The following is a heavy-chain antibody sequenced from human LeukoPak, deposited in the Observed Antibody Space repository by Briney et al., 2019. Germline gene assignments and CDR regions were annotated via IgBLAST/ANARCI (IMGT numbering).Heavy chain of an antibody. D-gene: IGHD2-21*01. Sequence: GASVKVSCKASGYTFTSQYMHWVRQAPGQGLEWRGWINPNNGDTKYAQRFLGRGTMTRDTYTTTAYMELSSLRSDDTAVYFCASYPRSIPTPPFDYWGQGTLVTVSS. CDR3: ASYPRSIPTPPFDY. J-gene: IGHJ4*02. CDR2: INPNNGDT. V-gene: IGHV1-2*02. CDR1: GYTFTSQY.